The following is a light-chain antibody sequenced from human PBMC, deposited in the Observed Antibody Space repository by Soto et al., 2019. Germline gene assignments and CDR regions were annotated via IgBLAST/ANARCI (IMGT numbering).Light chain of an antibody. V-gene: IGKV1-5*01. Sequence: DIQMTQSPSTLSASVGDRVTITCRASQSINDWLAWYQQKPGKVPKLLTSDPGSLKSVVPSRFSGSGSGTDFTPTIRTPHADDIATYSCQRYKGYWTFGQGTKVEIK. CDR1: QSINDW. J-gene: IGKJ1*01. CDR3: QRYKGYWT. CDR2: DPG.